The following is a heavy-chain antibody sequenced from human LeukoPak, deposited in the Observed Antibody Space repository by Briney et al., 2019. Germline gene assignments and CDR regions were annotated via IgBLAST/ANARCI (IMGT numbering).Heavy chain of an antibody. CDR2: ISAYNGNT. CDR1: GYTFTSYG. D-gene: IGHD3-3*01. J-gene: IGHJ4*02. CDR3: ARDLPFWSGYFSDY. V-gene: IGHV1-18*01. Sequence: GASVKVSCKASGYTFTSYGISWVRQAPGQGLEWMGWISAYNGNTNYAQKLQGRVTMTTDTSTSTAYMELRSLRSDDTAVCYCARDLPFWSGYFSDYWGQGTLVTVSS.